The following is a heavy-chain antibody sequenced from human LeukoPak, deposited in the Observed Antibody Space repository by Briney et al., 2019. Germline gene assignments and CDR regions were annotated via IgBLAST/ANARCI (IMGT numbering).Heavy chain of an antibody. CDR2: INPNSGGT. Sequence: GASVKVSCKASGYTFTGYYMHWVRQAPGQGLEWMGWINPNSGGTNYAQKFQSRVTMTRDTSISTAYMELSRLRSDDTAVYYCARADYDFWSGYYDYWGQGTLVTVSS. J-gene: IGHJ4*02. CDR1: GYTFTGYY. CDR3: ARADYDFWSGYYDY. V-gene: IGHV1-2*02. D-gene: IGHD3-3*01.